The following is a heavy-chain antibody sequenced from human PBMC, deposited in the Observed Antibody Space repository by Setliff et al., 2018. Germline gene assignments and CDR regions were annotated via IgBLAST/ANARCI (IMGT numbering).Heavy chain of an antibody. D-gene: IGHD1-1*01. J-gene: IGHJ4*02. CDR2: IYSSGDT. CDR1: GFTVSVNY. V-gene: IGHV3-66*02. Sequence: GGSLRLSCAASGFTVSVNYMSWVRQAPGQGLEWVSVIYSSGDTYTADSVRGRFIISRDNSKNMVYLQMNSLRSEDTALYFCARSGDPKRAFERYLFDWGQGTLVTVSS. CDR3: ARSGDPKRAFERYLFD.